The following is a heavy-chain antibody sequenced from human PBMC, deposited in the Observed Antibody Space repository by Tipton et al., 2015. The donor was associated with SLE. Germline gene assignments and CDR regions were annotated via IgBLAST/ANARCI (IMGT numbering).Heavy chain of an antibody. J-gene: IGHJ4*02. V-gene: IGHV3-66*02. Sequence: SLRLSCAASGFTVSSNYMSWVRQAPGKGLEWVSVMYSGGNTDYADSVKGRFTISRDNSKNTLYLQMNSLRVEDTAVYYCARVARTWGTKYYFDYWGQGTLVTVSS. CDR3: ARVARTWGTKYYFDY. CDR2: MYSGGNT. D-gene: IGHD1/OR15-1a*01. CDR1: GFTVSSNY.